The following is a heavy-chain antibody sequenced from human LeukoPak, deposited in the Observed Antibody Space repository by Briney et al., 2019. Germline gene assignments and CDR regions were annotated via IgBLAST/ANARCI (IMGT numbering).Heavy chain of an antibody. V-gene: IGHV1-69*02. CDR3: AIGGVEQSQGVLPAAPLYYYYMDV. CDR2: IIPILGIS. CDR1: GGTFSSYT. Sequence: ASVKVSCKASGGTFSSYTTSWVRQAPGQGLEWMGRIIPILGISNYAQQFQGRVTITADKSTSTAYMELRSLRSEDTAVYYCAIGGVEQSQGVLPAAPLYYYYMDVWGKGTTVTVSS. D-gene: IGHD2-2*01. J-gene: IGHJ6*03.